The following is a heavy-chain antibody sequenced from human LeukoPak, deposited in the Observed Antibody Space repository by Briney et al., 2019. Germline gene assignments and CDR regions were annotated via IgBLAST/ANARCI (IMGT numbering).Heavy chain of an antibody. CDR2: ISYDGSNK. CDR1: GFTLSSYA. CDR3: AKWGDYDVLTGYYVSDY. V-gene: IGHV3-30-3*02. Sequence: GGSLRLSCAASGFTLSSYAMHWVRQAPGKGLEWVAVISYDGSNKYYADSVKGRFTISRDNSKNTVFLQMNSLRAEDTAVYYCAKWGDYDVLTGYYVSDYWGQGTLVTVSS. D-gene: IGHD3-9*01. J-gene: IGHJ4*02.